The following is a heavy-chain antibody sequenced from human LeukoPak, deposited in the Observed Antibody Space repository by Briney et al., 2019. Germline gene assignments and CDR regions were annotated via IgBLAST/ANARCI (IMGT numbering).Heavy chain of an antibody. D-gene: IGHD3-10*01. V-gene: IGHV3-30*03. CDR2: ISYDGSNK. CDR1: GFTFSSYG. J-gene: IGHJ4*02. CDR3: ARGTDYFDY. Sequence: GGSLRLSCAASGFTFSSYGMHWVRQAPGKGLEWVAVISYDGSNKYFADSVKGRFTISRDNSKKTLDLQMNSLRPEDTAVYYCARGTDYFDYWGQGTLVTVSS.